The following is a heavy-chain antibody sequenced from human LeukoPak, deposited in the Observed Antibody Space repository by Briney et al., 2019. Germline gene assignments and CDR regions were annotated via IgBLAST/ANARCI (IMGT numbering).Heavy chain of an antibody. CDR3: AKDRRPLRITMIVVDHFDY. Sequence: GRSLRLSCAASGFTFSSYGMHWVRQAPGKGLEWVAVISYDGSNKYYADSVKGRFTISRDNSKNTLYLQMNSLRAEDTAVYYCAKDRRPLRITMIVVDHFDYWGQGTLVTVSS. J-gene: IGHJ4*02. CDR2: ISYDGSNK. CDR1: GFTFSSYG. D-gene: IGHD3-22*01. V-gene: IGHV3-30*18.